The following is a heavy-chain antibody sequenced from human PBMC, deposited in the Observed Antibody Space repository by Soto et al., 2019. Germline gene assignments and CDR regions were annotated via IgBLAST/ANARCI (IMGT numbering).Heavy chain of an antibody. CDR3: AKGRIQLWFPYSYGMDV. CDR1: GYTFTDYY. V-gene: IGHV1-2*02. D-gene: IGHD5-18*01. J-gene: IGHJ6*02. CDR2: INPNSGGP. Sequence: ASVKVSCKTSGYTFTDYYMHWVRHAPGQGLEWMGWINPNSGGPISAQKFQGRVTMTRDTSISTAYLELSRLRSDDTAVYYCAKGRIQLWFPYSYGMDVWGQGTTVTVSS.